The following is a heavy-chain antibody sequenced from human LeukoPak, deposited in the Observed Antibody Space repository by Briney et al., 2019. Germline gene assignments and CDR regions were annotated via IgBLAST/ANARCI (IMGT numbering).Heavy chain of an antibody. D-gene: IGHD3-3*01. CDR3: AKDFWSTYDAY. Sequence: GGSLRLSCVASGLTFSSHAMTWVRQAPGKGLEWVAYIRNDGGSRMYADSVKGRFTISRDDSKNTLSLQMNSLRAEDTALYYCAKDFWSTYDAYWGQGTVVTVSS. V-gene: IGHV3-30*02. CDR2: IRNDGGSR. CDR1: GLTFSSHA. J-gene: IGHJ4*02.